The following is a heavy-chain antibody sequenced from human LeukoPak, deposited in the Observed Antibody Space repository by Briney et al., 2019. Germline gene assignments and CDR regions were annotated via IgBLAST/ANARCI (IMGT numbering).Heavy chain of an antibody. CDR2: IYYSGST. CDR3: ARDGYGGNPYFDY. D-gene: IGHD4-23*01. Sequence: SETLSLTCTVSGGSISSGDYYWSWIRQPPGKGLEWVGYIYYSGSTYYNPSLKSRVTISVDTSKNQFSLKLSSVTAADTAVYYCARDGYGGNPYFDYWGQGTLVTVSS. V-gene: IGHV4-30-4*01. J-gene: IGHJ4*02. CDR1: GGSISSGDYY.